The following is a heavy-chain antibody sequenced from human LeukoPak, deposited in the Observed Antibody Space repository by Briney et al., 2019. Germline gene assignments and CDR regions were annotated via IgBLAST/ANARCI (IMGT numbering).Heavy chain of an antibody. Sequence: GGSLRLSCTASGFTFSSSAMHWVRQAPDKGLEWVAVISYDGSNKYYADSVKGRFTISRDNSKNTLYLQMNSLRADDTAVYYCARDRDSSGWYEGFDYWGQGTLVTVSS. V-gene: IGHV3-30-3*01. D-gene: IGHD6-19*01. CDR1: GFTFSSSA. CDR3: ARDRDSSGWYEGFDY. CDR2: ISYDGSNK. J-gene: IGHJ4*02.